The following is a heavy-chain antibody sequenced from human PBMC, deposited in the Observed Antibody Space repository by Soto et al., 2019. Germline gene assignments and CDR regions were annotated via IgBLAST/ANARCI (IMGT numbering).Heavy chain of an antibody. CDR3: ARRLGSLGIAAAGDLHYYYYYMDV. CDR1: GGSISSSSYY. D-gene: IGHD6-13*01. V-gene: IGHV4-39*01. CDR2: IYYSGST. J-gene: IGHJ6*03. Sequence: SETLSLTCTVSGGSISSSSYYWGWIRQPPGKGLEWIGSIYYSGSTYYNPSLKSRVTISVDTSKNQFSLKLSSVTAADTAVYYCARRLGSLGIAAAGDLHYYYYYMDVWGKGTTVTVSS.